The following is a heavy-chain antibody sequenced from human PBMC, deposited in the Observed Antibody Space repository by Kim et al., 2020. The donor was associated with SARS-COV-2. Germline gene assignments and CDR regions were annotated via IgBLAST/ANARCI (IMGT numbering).Heavy chain of an antibody. V-gene: IGHV6-1*01. CDR3: VRYSGWYYFDY. Sequence: SSDYAVSVKSRITINPDTSKNQFSLQLTSVTPEDTAFYYCVRYSGWYYFDYWGQGTLVTVSS. D-gene: IGHD6-19*01. CDR2: SS. J-gene: IGHJ4*02.